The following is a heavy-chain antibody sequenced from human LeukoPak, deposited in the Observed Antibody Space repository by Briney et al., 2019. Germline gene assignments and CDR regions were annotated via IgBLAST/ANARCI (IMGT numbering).Heavy chain of an antibody. CDR3: ARDTGTVVDY. D-gene: IGHD4-23*01. V-gene: IGHV4-61*08. CDR2: IYYTGST. CDR1: GGSISSADYY. Sequence: TPSETLSLTCTVSGGSISSADYYWSWIRQPPGKGLEWIGYIYYTGSTNYNPSLKSRVTTSVDTSKNQFSLKLSSVTAADTAVYYCARDTGTVVDYWGQGTLVTVSS. J-gene: IGHJ4*02.